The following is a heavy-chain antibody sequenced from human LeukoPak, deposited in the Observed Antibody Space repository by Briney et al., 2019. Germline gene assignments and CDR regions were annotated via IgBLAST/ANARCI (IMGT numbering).Heavy chain of an antibody. D-gene: IGHD5-24*01. CDR3: ARTKEMATISYFDS. J-gene: IGHJ4*02. Sequence: GGSLRLSCAASGFTFSSYSMNWVRQAPGKGLEWVSSISSSSSYIYYADSVKGRFTISRDNAKNSLYLQMNSLRAEDTAVYYCARTKEMATISYFDSWGQGTLVTVSS. V-gene: IGHV3-21*01. CDR1: GFTFSSYS. CDR2: ISSSSSYI.